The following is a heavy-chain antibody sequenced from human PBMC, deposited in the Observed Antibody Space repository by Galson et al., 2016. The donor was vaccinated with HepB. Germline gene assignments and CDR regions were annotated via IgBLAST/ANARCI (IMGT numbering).Heavy chain of an antibody. J-gene: IGHJ3*02. CDR1: GFTFSSYA. D-gene: IGHD5-12*01. CDR3: AKDNGYSGYDGDAFDI. V-gene: IGHV3-23*01. CDR2: ISGSGGST. Sequence: SLRLSCAASGFTFSSYAMSWVRQAPGKGLEWVSAISGSGGSTYYADSVKGRFTISRDNSKNTLYRQMNSLRAEDTAVYYCAKDNGYSGYDGDAFDIWGQGTMVTVSS.